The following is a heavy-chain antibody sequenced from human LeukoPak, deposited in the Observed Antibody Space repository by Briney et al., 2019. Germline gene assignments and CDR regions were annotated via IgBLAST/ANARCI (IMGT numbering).Heavy chain of an antibody. D-gene: IGHD6-19*01. CDR2: IYYSGST. CDR3: ARQAGYSSGWYWGGYFDY. Sequence: PSETLSLTCTVSGGSMINNYWSWIRQPPGKGLEWIGYIYYSGSTNYNPSLKSRVTISVDTSKNQFSLRLSSVTAADTAVYYCARQAGYSSGWYWGGYFDYWGQGTLVTVSS. CDR1: GGSMINNY. V-gene: IGHV4-59*08. J-gene: IGHJ4*02.